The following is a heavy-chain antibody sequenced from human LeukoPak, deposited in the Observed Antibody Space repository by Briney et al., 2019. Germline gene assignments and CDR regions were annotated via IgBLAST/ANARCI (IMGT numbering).Heavy chain of an antibody. J-gene: IGHJ4*02. CDR2: MDPNSGNT. D-gene: IGHD3-22*01. CDR3: ARGPPYYYDSSGFLNY. CDR1: GYTFTSYD. Sequence: ASVKVSCRASGYTFTSYDINWVRQATGQVLEWMGWMDPNSGNTGYAQKFQGRVTMTRNTSITTAYMELSSLRSEDTAVYYCARGPPYYYDSSGFLNYWGQGTLVTVSS. V-gene: IGHV1-8*01.